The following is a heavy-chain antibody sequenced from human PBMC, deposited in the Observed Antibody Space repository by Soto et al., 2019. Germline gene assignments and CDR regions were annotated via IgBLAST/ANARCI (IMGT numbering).Heavy chain of an antibody. Sequence: HPGGSLRLSCAASGFTFSSYAMSWVRQAPGKGLEWVSVISGSDDSTYYADSVKGRFTISRDNSKNTLYLQMNSLRAEDTAVYYCAKRSSSSTFDYWRQGTLVTVSS. CDR3: AKRSSSSTFDY. D-gene: IGHD6-6*01. J-gene: IGHJ4*02. V-gene: IGHV3-23*01. CDR2: ISGSDDST. CDR1: GFTFSSYA.